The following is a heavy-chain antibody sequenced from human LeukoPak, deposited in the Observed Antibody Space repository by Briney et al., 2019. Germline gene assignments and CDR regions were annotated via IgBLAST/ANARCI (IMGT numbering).Heavy chain of an antibody. CDR3: AKGVRSYYADY. Sequence: GGSLRLSCAASGFTFSSYTINWVRQAPGKGLEWVSAISDSGGSTYYADSVKGRFTISRDNSKNTLYLQMNSLRAEDTAVYYCAKGVRSYYADYWGQGTLVTVSS. CDR2: ISDSGGST. D-gene: IGHD1-26*01. V-gene: IGHV3-23*01. J-gene: IGHJ4*02. CDR1: GFTFSSYT.